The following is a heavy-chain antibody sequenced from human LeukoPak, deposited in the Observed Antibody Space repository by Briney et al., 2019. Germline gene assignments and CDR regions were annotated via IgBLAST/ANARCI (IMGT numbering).Heavy chain of an antibody. CDR2: IYYSGST. CDR1: GGSLSSSSYY. CDR3: ASQDSTGWNGPFDY. J-gene: IGHJ4*02. V-gene: IGHV4-39*01. Sequence: SETLSLTCTVSGGSLSSSSYYWGWIRQPPGKGLGWFGTIYYSGSTYYNPSLKSRVTMSVDTSKNQFSLKLSSVTATDTAMYYCASQDSTGWNGPFDYWGQGTLVTVSS. D-gene: IGHD6-19*01.